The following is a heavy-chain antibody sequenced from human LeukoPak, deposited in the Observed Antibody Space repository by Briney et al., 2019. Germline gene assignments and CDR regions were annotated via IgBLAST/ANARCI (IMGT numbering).Heavy chain of an antibody. CDR2: IIPIFGTA. D-gene: IGHD1-26*01. Sequence: GSSVKVSCKASGGTFSSYAISWVRQAPGQGLEWMGGIIPIFGTANYAQKFQGRVTITADESTGTAYMELSSLRSEDTAVYYCARQRRDSGSYRAIDYWGQGTLVTVSS. CDR1: GGTFSSYA. J-gene: IGHJ4*02. V-gene: IGHV1-69*01. CDR3: ARQRRDSGSYRAIDY.